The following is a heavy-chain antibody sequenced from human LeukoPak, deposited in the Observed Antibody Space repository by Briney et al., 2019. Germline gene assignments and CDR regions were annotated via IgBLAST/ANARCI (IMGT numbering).Heavy chain of an antibody. J-gene: IGHJ4*02. CDR1: GGSISSSNYY. D-gene: IGHD3-10*01. Sequence: RSSETLSLTCTVSGGSISSSNYYWGWIRQPPGRGLEWIGSIYYSGSTYYNPSLKSRGTMSVDTSKNQFSLKLSSVTAADTAVYYCARLVYYYGSGSYSAVDYWGQGTLVTVSS. CDR2: IYYSGST. CDR3: ARLVYYYGSGSYSAVDY. V-gene: IGHV4-39*01.